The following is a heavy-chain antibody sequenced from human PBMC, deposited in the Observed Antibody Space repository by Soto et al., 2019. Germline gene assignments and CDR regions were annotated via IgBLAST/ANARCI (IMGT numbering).Heavy chain of an antibody. CDR1: GYTFTSYY. Sequence: ASVKVSCKASGYTFTSYYMHWVRQAPGQGLEWMGIINPSGGSTSYAQKFQGRITMTRDTSTSTVYMELSSLRSEDKAVYYCARGGTIFGVVIEYYYYYGMDVWGPGTTVTV. CDR3: ARGGTIFGVVIEYYYYYGMDV. V-gene: IGHV1-46*01. J-gene: IGHJ6*02. D-gene: IGHD3-3*01. CDR2: INPSGGST.